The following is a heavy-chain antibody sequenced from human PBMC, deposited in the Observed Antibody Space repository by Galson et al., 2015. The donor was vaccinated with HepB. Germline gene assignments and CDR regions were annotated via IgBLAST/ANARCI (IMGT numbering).Heavy chain of an antibody. CDR1: GYTFTGYY. CDR2: INPNSGGT. CDR3: ARGIAARHHYYYYYGMDV. J-gene: IGHJ6*02. D-gene: IGHD6-6*01. V-gene: IGHV1-2*04. Sequence: SVKVSCKASGYTFTGYYMHWVRQAPGQGLEWMGWINPNSGGTNYAQKFQGWVTMTRDTSISTAYMELSRLRSDDTAVYYCARGIAARHHYYYYYGMDVWGQGTTVTVSS.